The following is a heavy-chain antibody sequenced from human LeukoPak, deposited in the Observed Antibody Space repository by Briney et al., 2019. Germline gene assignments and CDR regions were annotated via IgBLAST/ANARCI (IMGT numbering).Heavy chain of an antibody. V-gene: IGHV4-39*01. J-gene: IGHJ5*02. D-gene: IGHD6-6*01. Sequence: SETLSLTCTVSGGSIRSSSYYWGWIRQPPGKGLEWIGTMSYSGTPYYNPSLKSRVTISVDTSKNQFSLNLSSVTAADTGVYYCARHLSSRASLGWFDPWGQGSLVTVSS. CDR2: MSYSGTP. CDR3: ARHLSSRASLGWFDP. CDR1: GGSIRSSSYY.